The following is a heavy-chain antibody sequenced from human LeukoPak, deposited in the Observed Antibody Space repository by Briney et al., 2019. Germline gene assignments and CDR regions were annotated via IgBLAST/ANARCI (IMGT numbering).Heavy chain of an antibody. D-gene: IGHD6-19*01. CDR1: GGSISSGGYY. CDR2: IYYSGST. Sequence: SETLSLTCTVSGGSISSGGYYWSWIRQHPGKGLEWIGYIYYSGSTYYNPSLKSRVTISVDTSKNQFSLKLSSVTAADTAVYYCARAAARSIAVNLDYWGQGTLVTVSS. V-gene: IGHV4-31*03. CDR3: ARAAARSIAVNLDY. J-gene: IGHJ4*02.